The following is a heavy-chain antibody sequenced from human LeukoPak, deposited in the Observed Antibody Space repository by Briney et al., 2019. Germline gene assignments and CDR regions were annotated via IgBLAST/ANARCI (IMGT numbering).Heavy chain of an antibody. CDR1: GGSISSYY. CDR3: ARLRDDHVDY. Sequence: PSETLSLTCTVSGGSISSYYWSWIRQPPGKGLEWIGYIYYSGSTNYYPSLKRRLTISVDTSKNQFSLKLSSVTAADTAVYYCARLRDDHVDYWGQGTLVTVSS. V-gene: IGHV4-59*01. D-gene: IGHD1-14*01. J-gene: IGHJ4*02. CDR2: IYYSGST.